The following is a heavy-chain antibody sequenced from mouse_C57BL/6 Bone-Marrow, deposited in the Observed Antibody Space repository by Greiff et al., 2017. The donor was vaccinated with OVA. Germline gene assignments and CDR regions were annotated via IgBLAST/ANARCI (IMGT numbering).Heavy chain of an antibody. J-gene: IGHJ4*01. CDR3: TTHYSNYVRAMDY. D-gene: IGHD2-5*01. Sequence: EVQRVESGAELVRPGASVKLSCTASGFNIKDYYMHWVKQRPEQGLEWIGRIDPEDGDTEYAPKFQGKATMTADTSSNTAYLQLSSLTSEDTAVYYCTTHYSNYVRAMDYWGQGTSVTVSS. CDR1: GFNIKDYY. V-gene: IGHV14-1*01. CDR2: IDPEDGDT.